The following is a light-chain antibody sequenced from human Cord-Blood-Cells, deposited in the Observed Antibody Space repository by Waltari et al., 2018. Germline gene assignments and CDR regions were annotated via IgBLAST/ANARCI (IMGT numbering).Light chain of an antibody. CDR1: SLRSYY. CDR3: NSRDSSGNHWV. Sequence: SSELTQDPAVSVALGQTVRITCQGDSLRSYYASWDQQKPGQAPVLVIYGKNNRPSGIPDRFSGSRSGNTASLTITGAQAEDEADYYCNSRDSSGNHWVFGGGTNLTVL. V-gene: IGLV3-19*01. CDR2: GKN. J-gene: IGLJ3*02.